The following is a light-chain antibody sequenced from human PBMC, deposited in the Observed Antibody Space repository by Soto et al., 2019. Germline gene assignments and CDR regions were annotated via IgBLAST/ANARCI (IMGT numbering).Light chain of an antibody. CDR2: EGT. CDR1: SSDVGSYNL. V-gene: IGLV2-23*03. J-gene: IGLJ2*01. Sequence: QSALTQPASVSGSPGQSITISCTGTSSDVGSYNLVSWYQQHPDKAPKLMIYEGTKRPSGVSNRFSGSKSGNTASLTISGLQAEDEADYYCCSYAVSATFVFGGGTKLTVL. CDR3: CSYAVSATFV.